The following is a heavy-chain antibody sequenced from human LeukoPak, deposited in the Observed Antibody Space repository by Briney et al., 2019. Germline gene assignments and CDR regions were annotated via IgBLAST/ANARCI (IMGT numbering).Heavy chain of an antibody. D-gene: IGHD5-12*01. CDR2: MNPNSGNT. CDR3: ARAGTPNTEPYSGYDPNWFDP. Sequence: ASVNVSCKASGYTFTSYDINWVRQATGQGLEWMGWMNPNSGNTGYAQKFQGRVTMTRNTSISTAYMELSSLRSEDTAVYYCARAGTPNTEPYSGYDPNWFDPWGQGTLVTVSS. V-gene: IGHV1-8*01. J-gene: IGHJ5*02. CDR1: GYTFTSYD.